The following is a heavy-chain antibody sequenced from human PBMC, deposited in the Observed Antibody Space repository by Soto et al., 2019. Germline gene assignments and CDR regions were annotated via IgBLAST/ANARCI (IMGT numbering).Heavy chain of an antibody. CDR1: GGSFSGYY. CDR3: ARGGGYCSGGSCYAY. D-gene: IGHD2-15*01. Sequence: PSETLSLTCAVYGGSFSGYYWSWIRQPPGKGLEWIGEINHSGSTNYNPSLKSRVTISVDTSKNQFSLKLSSVTAADTAVYYCARGGGYCSGGSCYAYWGQGTLVTVSS. J-gene: IGHJ4*02. V-gene: IGHV4-34*01. CDR2: INHSGST.